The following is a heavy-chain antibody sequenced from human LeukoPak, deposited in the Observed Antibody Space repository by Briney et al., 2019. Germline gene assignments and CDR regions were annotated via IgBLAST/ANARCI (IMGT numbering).Heavy chain of an antibody. D-gene: IGHD1-26*01. CDR1: GGSISSGSYY. CDR3: ARRLSSGSYFPNWYFDF. Sequence: SQTLSLTCTVSGGSISSGSYYWSWIRQPAGKGLEWIGRIYTSGSTNYNPSLKSRVTISVDTSKNQFSLKLSSVTAADTAVYYCARRLSSGSYFPNWYFDFWGRGTLVTVSS. CDR2: IYTSGST. V-gene: IGHV4-61*02. J-gene: IGHJ2*01.